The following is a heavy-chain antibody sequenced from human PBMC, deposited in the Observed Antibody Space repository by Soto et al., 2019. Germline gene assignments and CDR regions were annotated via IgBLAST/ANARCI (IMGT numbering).Heavy chain of an antibody. CDR1: GFIINRYW. CDR3: VGDSHDDY. V-gene: IGHV3-74*01. Sequence: EVQLVESGGGLVQPGGSLRLSCAASGFIINRYWIHWGREAPGKGLVWVSRIDGDVNNDGPTINYADSVRGRFSISRDNAKNTLYLQTTSLRAEDTGIYYCVGDSHDDYWGRGTLVTVSS. CDR2: IDGDVNNDGPTI. J-gene: IGHJ4*02.